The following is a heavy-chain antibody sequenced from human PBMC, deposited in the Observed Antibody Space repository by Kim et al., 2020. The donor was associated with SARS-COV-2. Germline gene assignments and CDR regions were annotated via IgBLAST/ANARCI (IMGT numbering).Heavy chain of an antibody. CDR3: ARYLLYSSGWYGQYFDY. Sequence: ASVKVYCKASGYTFTSYGISWVRQAPGQGLEWMGWISAYNGNTNYAQKLQGRVTMTTDTSTSTAYMELRSLRSDDTAVYYCARYLLYSSGWYGQYFDYWGQGTLVTVSS. CDR1: GYTFTSYG. D-gene: IGHD6-19*01. V-gene: IGHV1-18*01. J-gene: IGHJ4*02. CDR2: ISAYNGNT.